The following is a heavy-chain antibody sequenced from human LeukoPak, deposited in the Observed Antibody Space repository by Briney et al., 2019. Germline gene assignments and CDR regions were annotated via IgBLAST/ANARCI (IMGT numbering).Heavy chain of an antibody. D-gene: IGHD3-10*01. CDR2: ISGGGCST. J-gene: IGHJ4*02. Sequence: PGRSLTLSCPPSGFTLSRFSVSDYYMLWIRQAPGKGLEWVSYISGGGCSTYYADSVKGRFTISRDNAQNSLYLQMNRLRAEDTAVYYCARVRNYGLGSFYTFDYWGQGTLVTVSS. V-gene: IGHV3-11*01. CDR1: GFTLSRFSVSDYY. CDR3: ARVRNYGLGSFYTFDY.